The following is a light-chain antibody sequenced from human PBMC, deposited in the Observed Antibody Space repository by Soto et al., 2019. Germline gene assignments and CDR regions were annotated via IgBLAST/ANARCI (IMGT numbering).Light chain of an antibody. V-gene: IGKV3-15*01. CDR1: QTISND. Sequence: EVVMTQSPATVSVSPGEGVTLSCRASQTISNDLAWYQQKPGQAPRLLIYGASTRATGVPARFSGGGSGTEFTLHISSLQSEDFAFYYCQQNNKWPPVTFGGGTKVEIK. J-gene: IGKJ4*01. CDR3: QQNNKWPPVT. CDR2: GAS.